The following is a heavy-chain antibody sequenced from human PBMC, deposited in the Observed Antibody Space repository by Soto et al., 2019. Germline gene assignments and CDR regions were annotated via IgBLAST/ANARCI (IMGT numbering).Heavy chain of an antibody. CDR1: GYSFTSYW. Sequence: GESLKISCKGSGYSFTSYWIGWVRQMPGKGLEWMGIIYPGDSDTRYSPSFQGQVTISADKSISTAYLQWSSLKASDTAMYYCARHEYSSSQNSYYFDYWGQGTLVTVSS. D-gene: IGHD6-6*01. J-gene: IGHJ4*02. CDR3: ARHEYSSSQNSYYFDY. CDR2: IYPGDSDT. V-gene: IGHV5-51*01.